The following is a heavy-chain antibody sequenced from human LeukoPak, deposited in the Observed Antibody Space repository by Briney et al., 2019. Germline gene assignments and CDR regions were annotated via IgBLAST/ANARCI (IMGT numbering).Heavy chain of an antibody. V-gene: IGHV1-69*06. CDR2: IIPIFGTA. Sequence: SVKVSCKASGGTFSSYAISWVRQAPGQGLEWMGRIIPIFGTANYAQKFQGRVTITADKSTSTAYMELSSLRSEDTAVYYCAREIGGGSCYPECGMDVWGKGTTVTVSS. D-gene: IGHD2-15*01. CDR1: GGTFSSYA. J-gene: IGHJ6*04. CDR3: AREIGGGSCYPECGMDV.